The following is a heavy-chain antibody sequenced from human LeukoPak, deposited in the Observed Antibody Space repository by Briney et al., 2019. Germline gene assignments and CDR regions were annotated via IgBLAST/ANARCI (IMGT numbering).Heavy chain of an antibody. CDR2: ISYDGSNK. V-gene: IGHV3-30*18. CDR3: AKGSATIH. D-gene: IGHD5-12*01. CDR1: GFTFSSYG. Sequence: GGSLRLSCAASGFTFSSYGMHWVRQAPGKGLEWVAVISYDGSNKYYADSVKGRFTIPRDNSKNTLYLQMNSLRAEDTAVYYCAKGSATIHWGQGTLVTVSS. J-gene: IGHJ4*02.